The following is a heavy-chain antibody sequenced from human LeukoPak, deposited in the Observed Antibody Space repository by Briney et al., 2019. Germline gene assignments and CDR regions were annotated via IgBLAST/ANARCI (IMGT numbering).Heavy chain of an antibody. Sequence: PSQTLSLTCTVSGGSISSGSYYWSWIRQPAGKGLEWIGRIYTSGSTNYNPSLKSRVTTSVDTSKNQFSLKLSSVPATDTAVYYCAREFGGITMVRGVIVGTNWFDPWGQGTLVTVSS. D-gene: IGHD3-10*01. J-gene: IGHJ5*02. CDR1: GGSISSGSYY. V-gene: IGHV4-61*02. CDR2: IYTSGST. CDR3: AREFGGITMVRGVIVGTNWFDP.